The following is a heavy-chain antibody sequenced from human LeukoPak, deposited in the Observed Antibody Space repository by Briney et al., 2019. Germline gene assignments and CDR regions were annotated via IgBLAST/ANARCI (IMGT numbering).Heavy chain of an antibody. D-gene: IGHD3-22*01. CDR1: GGSFSGYY. J-gene: IGHJ3*02. CDR3: AGHYYDSSGYHDAFDI. CDR2: INHSGST. V-gene: IGHV4-34*01. Sequence: PSETLSLTCAVYGGSFSGYYWSWIRQPPGKGLEWIGEINHSGSTNYNPSLKSRVTISVDTSKNQFSLKLSSVTAADTAVYYCAGHYYDSSGYHDAFDIWGQGTMVTVSS.